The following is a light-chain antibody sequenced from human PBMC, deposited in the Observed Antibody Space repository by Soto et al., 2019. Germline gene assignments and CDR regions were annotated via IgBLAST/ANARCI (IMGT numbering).Light chain of an antibody. J-gene: IGLJ2*01. V-gene: IGLV2-14*01. CDR1: SSDVGDYKY. CDR3: NSHTRSNTLVV. Sequence: QSSLTQPASVSGSPGQSTTISCTGTSSDVGDYKYVSWYQHHPGKAPKLMIYDVDNRPSGVPSRFSGSKSGNTATLTISGLQPEDEADYFCNSHTRSNTLVVFGGGTKVTVL. CDR2: DVD.